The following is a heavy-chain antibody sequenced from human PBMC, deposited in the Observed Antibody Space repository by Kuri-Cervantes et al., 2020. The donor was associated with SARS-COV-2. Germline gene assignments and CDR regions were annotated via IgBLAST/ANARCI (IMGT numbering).Heavy chain of an antibody. V-gene: IGHV1-2*02. CDR2: INPNSGGT. CDR1: GYTFTGYY. D-gene: IGHD2-2*02. CDR3: TGGEYCGSTSCYKDAFDI. Sequence: ASVKVSCKASGYTFTGYYMHWVRQAPGQGLEWMGWINPNSGGTNYAQKFQGRVTMTRDTSISTAYMELSRLRSDDTAVYYCTGGEYCGSTSCYKDAFDIWGQGTMVTVSS. J-gene: IGHJ3*02.